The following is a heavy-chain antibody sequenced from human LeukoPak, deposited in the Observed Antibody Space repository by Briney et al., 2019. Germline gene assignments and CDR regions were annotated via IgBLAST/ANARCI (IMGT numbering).Heavy chain of an antibody. CDR3: TRDQYSGHWYYAFDI. CDR1: GFTLSIYR. V-gene: IGHV3-48*02. Sequence: HPGGSLSLLCAASGFTLSIYRMNWVRQARGEGPECVLYINSSLSVIYYSDSVKGRFTRHRENAKISLILQMNSLRDEDTAVYYCTRDQYSGHWYYAFDIWGQGTRVSV. CDR2: INSSLSVI. D-gene: IGHD6-19*01. J-gene: IGHJ3*02.